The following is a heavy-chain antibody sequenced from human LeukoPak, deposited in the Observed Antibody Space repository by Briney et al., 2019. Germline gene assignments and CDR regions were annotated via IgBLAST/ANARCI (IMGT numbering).Heavy chain of an antibody. J-gene: IGHJ4*02. D-gene: IGHD7-27*01. V-gene: IGHV3-30*02. CDR2: TRPDKDDK. CDR1: GFRSSNYG. CDR3: AKSVSEWGNLGN. Sequence: TGGSLRLSCTMSGFRSSNYGLYWVRQAPDKGLEWVAFTRPDKDDKYYSDPVRGRFTISRDNPKNTLYLQMNSLRVEDTALYFCAKSVSEWGNLGNWGQGTLVTVSS.